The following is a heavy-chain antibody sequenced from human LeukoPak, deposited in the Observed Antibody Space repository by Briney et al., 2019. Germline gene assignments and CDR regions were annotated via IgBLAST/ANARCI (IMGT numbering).Heavy chain of an antibody. J-gene: IGHJ4*02. CDR2: ISGSGGIT. V-gene: IGHV3-23*01. CDR1: GFTVSNNY. D-gene: IGHD1-26*01. Sequence: GGSLRLSCAASGFTVSNNYVKWVRQAPGKGLEWVSAISGSGGITSYADSVKGRFTISRDNSKNTLYLQMNSLRAEDTAVYYCAKGDTTWELPHDYWGQGTLVTVSS. CDR3: AKGDTTWELPHDY.